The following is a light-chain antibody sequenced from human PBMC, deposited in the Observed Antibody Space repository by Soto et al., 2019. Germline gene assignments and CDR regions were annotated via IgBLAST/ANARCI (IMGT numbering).Light chain of an antibody. CDR2: GAS. CDR3: QQYNSWPWT. V-gene: IGKV3-15*01. J-gene: IGKJ1*01. CDR1: ESVSSN. Sequence: VMTQSPASLSVSPGERAALSCRASESVSSNLAWYQQKPGQGPRLLIYGASTRATGIPARFSGSGSETDFPLTINSLQSEDFAVYYCQQYNSWPWTFGQGTTVEIK.